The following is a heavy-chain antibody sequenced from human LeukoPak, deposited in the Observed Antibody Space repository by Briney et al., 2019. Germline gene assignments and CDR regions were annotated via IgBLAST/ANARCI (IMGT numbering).Heavy chain of an antibody. V-gene: IGHV1-69*13. CDR2: IIPIFGTA. D-gene: IGHD1-26*01. J-gene: IGHJ5*02. Sequence: SVKVSCKASGGTFSSYAISWVQQAPGQGLEWMGGIIPIFGTANYAQKFQGRVTITADESTSTAYMELSSLRSEDTAVYYCARGPYSGSYFNWFDPWGQGTLVTVSS. CDR3: ARGPYSGSYFNWFDP. CDR1: GGTFSSYA.